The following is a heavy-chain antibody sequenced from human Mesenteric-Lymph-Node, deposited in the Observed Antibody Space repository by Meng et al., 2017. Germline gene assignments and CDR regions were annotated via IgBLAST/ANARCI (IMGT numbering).Heavy chain of an antibody. CDR1: GYSFIKYG. D-gene: IGHD3-9*01. Sequence: ASVKVSCKASGYSFIKYGMSWVRQAPGQRFEWMGWTSGYNDKTDYVKRFQDRVTMTTDTSTSTAYMELRSLRSDDTAVYYCARVGPLQYYDILTGYFLGSGPTDYWGQGTLVTVSS. CDR2: TSGYNDKT. V-gene: IGHV1-18*01. CDR3: ARVGPLQYYDILTGYFLGSGPTDY. J-gene: IGHJ4*02.